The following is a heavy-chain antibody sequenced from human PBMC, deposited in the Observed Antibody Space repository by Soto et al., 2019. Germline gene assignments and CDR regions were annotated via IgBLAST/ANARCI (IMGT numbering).Heavy chain of an antibody. Sequence: SETLSLTCTVSGGSIGGGGDYWSWIRQHPGKGLEWIGYIYYSGSTYYNPSLKSRVTISVDTSKNQFSLKLSSVTAADTAVYYCARTEDSYGSYYFDYWGQGTLVTVSS. V-gene: IGHV4-31*03. J-gene: IGHJ4*02. CDR3: ARTEDSYGSYYFDY. CDR1: GGSIGGGGDY. D-gene: IGHD5-18*01. CDR2: IYYSGST.